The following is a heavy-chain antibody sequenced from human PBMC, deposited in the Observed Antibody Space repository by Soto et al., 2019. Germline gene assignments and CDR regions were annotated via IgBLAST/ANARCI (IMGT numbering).Heavy chain of an antibody. CDR2: ISGGGTI. CDR3: AKGLLPTAYSNFDY. CDR1: GFTFSNYA. D-gene: IGHD5-12*01. V-gene: IGHV3-23*01. Sequence: EVQLLESGGDMVQPGGSLRLSCAASGFTFSNYAMSWVRQAPGKGLEWVSVISGGGTIFHADSAKGRFTISRDNSENTLYLQMNSLRAEDTAVYYCAKGLLPTAYSNFDYWGQGTLVTVSS. J-gene: IGHJ4*02.